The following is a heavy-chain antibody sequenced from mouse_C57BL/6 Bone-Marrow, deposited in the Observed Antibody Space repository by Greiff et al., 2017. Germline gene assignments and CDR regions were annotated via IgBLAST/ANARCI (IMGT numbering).Heavy chain of an antibody. CDR2: ISYDGSN. D-gene: IGHD3-2*02. CDR1: GYSITSGYY. J-gene: IGHJ2*01. CDR3: ARGQLRPGDY. Sequence: VQLKESGPGLVKPSQSLSLTCSVTGYSITSGYYWNWIRQFPGNKLEWMGYISYDGSNNYNPSLKNRISITRDTSKNQFFLKLNSVTTEDTATYYCARGQLRPGDYWGQGTTLTVSS. V-gene: IGHV3-6*01.